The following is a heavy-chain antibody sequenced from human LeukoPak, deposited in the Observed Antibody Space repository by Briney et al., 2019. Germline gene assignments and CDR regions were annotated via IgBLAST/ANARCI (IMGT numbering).Heavy chain of an antibody. CDR2: ISASPYI. Sequence: GGSLRPSCAASGFTFSSYSMNWARQAPGEGLEWVSSISASPYIYYADSVKDRFTISRDDSKNSLYLQMNSLRSEDTAVYYCARGGLSMQRRDLFDIWGQGTLVTVSS. V-gene: IGHV3-21*01. J-gene: IGHJ3*02. D-gene: IGHD2/OR15-2a*01. CDR1: GFTFSSYS. CDR3: ARGGLSMQRRDLFDI.